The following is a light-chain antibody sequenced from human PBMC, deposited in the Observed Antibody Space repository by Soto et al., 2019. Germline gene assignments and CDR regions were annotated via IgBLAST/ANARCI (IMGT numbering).Light chain of an antibody. J-gene: IGKJ3*01. Sequence: DIQMTQSPSSLSASVGDRVTITCRASQSISSYLNWYQQKPGQAPKLLIYAASSLQSGVPSRFSGSGSGTDFTLTISSLQPEDVATYYCQQSYSTPRFTFGPGTKVDIK. CDR2: AAS. CDR3: QQSYSTPRFT. V-gene: IGKV1-39*01. CDR1: QSISSY.